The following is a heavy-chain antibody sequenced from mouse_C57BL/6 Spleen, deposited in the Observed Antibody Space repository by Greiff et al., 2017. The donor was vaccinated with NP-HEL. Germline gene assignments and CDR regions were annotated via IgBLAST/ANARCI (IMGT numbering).Heavy chain of an antibody. CDR1: GYTFTSYW. J-gene: IGHJ4*01. Sequence: VQLQQPGAELVKPGASVKMSCKASGYTFTSYWITWVKQRPGQGLEWIGDIYPGSGSTNYNEKFKSKATLTVDTSSSTAYMQLSSLTSEDSAVYYCAREDFYYDSAMDYWGQGTSVTVSS. CDR3: AREDFYYDSAMDY. V-gene: IGHV1-55*01. D-gene: IGHD2-4*01. CDR2: IYPGSGST.